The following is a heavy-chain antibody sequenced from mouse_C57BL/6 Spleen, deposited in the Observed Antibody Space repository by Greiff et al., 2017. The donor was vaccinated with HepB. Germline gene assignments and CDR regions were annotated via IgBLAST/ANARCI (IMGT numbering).Heavy chain of an antibody. J-gene: IGHJ3*01. V-gene: IGHV1-61*01. CDR1: GYTFTSYW. Sequence: QVQLQQPGAELVRPGSSVKLSCKASGYTFTSYWIDWVKQRPGQGLEWIGNIYPSDSETHYNQKFKDKATLTVDKSSSTAYMQLSSLTSEDSAVYYCARGGDQLRLSAWFAYWGQGTLVTVSA. D-gene: IGHD3-2*02. CDR3: ARGGDQLRLSAWFAY. CDR2: IYPSDSET.